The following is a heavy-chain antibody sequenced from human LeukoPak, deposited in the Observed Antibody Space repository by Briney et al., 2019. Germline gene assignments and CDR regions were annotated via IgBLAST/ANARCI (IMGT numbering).Heavy chain of an antibody. CDR2: IYHGDSDT. D-gene: IGHD3-22*01. V-gene: IGHV5-51*01. J-gene: IGHJ4*02. Sequence: GESLKISCKCSGYSFTSYWIGWVRQMPGKGLEWMGIIYHGDSDTRYNPSFQGQVTISADKSISTAYLQWSSLKASDTAMYYCARLHSSGYYQYYFDYWGQGTLVTVSS. CDR3: ARLHSSGYYQYYFDY. CDR1: GYSFTSYW.